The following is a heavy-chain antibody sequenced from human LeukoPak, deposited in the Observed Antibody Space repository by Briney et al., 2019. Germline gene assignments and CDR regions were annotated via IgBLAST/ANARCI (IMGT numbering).Heavy chain of an antibody. CDR1: GYTFTSYD. CDR3: ARMSPAPYYFDY. Sequence: ASVKVSCKASGYTFTSYDINWVRQATGQGLEWMGWMNPNSGNTGYAQRFQGRVTITRNTSISTAYMELSSLRSEDTAVYYCARMSPAPYYFDYWGQGTLVTISS. D-gene: IGHD2-2*01. CDR2: MNPNSGNT. V-gene: IGHV1-8*03. J-gene: IGHJ4*02.